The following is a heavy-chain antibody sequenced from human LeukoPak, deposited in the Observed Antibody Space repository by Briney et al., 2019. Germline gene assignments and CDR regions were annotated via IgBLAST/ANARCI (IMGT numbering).Heavy chain of an antibody. CDR3: ARSGAYDFWSGYSLGLGYMDV. J-gene: IGHJ6*03. Sequence: SGTLSLTCVVSGVSISSGFWWSWVRQPPGKGLEWIGYIYYSGSTNYNPSLKSRVTISVDTSKNQFSLKLSSVTAADTAVYYCARSGAYDFWSGYSLGLGYMDVWGKGTTVTVSS. V-gene: IGHV4-4*02. D-gene: IGHD3-3*01. CDR1: GVSISSGFW. CDR2: IYYSGST.